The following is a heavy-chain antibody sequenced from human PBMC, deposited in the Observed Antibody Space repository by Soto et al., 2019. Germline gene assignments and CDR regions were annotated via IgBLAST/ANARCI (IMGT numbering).Heavy chain of an antibody. Sequence: QVQLQESGPGLVKPSETLSLTCTVSGGSSSSYYWSWIRQPPGKGLEWIGYIYYSGSTNYNPSLKSRVTISVDTSKNQFSLKLSSVTAADTAVYYCARTHGDLDYWGQGTLVTVSS. CDR1: GGSSSSYY. CDR3: ARTHGDLDY. D-gene: IGHD4-17*01. V-gene: IGHV4-59*01. J-gene: IGHJ4*02. CDR2: IYYSGST.